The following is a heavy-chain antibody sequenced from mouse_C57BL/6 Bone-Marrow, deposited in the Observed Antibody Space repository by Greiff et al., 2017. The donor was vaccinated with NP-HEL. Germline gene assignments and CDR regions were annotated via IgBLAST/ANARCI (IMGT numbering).Heavy chain of an antibody. V-gene: IGHV1-26*01. CDR3: ARGYTRYFDY. CDR1: GYTFTDYY. CDR2: INPNNGGT. Sequence: VQLQQSGPELVKPGASVKISCKASGYTFTDYYMNWVKQSHGKSLEWIGDINPNNGGTSYNQKFKGKATLTVDKSSSTAYMELRSLTSEDSAVYYCARGYTRYFDYWGQGTTLTVSS. D-gene: IGHD1-2*01. J-gene: IGHJ2*01.